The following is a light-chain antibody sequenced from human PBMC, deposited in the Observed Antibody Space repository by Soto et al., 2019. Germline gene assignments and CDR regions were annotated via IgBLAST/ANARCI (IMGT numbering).Light chain of an antibody. CDR2: EVS. CDR3: SSYTSSSPYV. Sequence: QSVLTQPASVSGSPGQSITISCTGTSSDVGGYNYVSWYQQHPGKAPKLMIYEVSNRPSGVSNRFSGSKSGNTASLTISGLLAEDEADYYCSSYTSSSPYVFGTGTKLTVL. V-gene: IGLV2-14*01. J-gene: IGLJ1*01. CDR1: SSDVGGYNY.